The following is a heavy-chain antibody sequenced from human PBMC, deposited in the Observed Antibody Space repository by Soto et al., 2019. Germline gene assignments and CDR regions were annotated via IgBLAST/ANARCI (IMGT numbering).Heavy chain of an antibody. CDR2: IKQDGSEK. J-gene: IGHJ4*02. CDR1: GFTFSSYW. CDR3: ARDPFTYYYDSSGYYYGTFDY. D-gene: IGHD3-22*01. V-gene: IGHV3-7*01. Sequence: GGSLRLSCAASGFTFSSYWMSWVRQAPGKGLEWVANIKQDGSEKYYVDSVKGRFTISRDNAKNSLYLQMNSLRAEDTAVYYCARDPFTYYYDSSGYYYGTFDYWGQGTLVTVSS.